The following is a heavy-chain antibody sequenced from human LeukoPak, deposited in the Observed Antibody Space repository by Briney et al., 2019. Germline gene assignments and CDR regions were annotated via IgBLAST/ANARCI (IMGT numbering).Heavy chain of an antibody. CDR3: ARRSVGGTNWFDP. Sequence: GESLKISCKGSGYSFTAYWIGWVGRLPGKALKWMGIIYPGDSDTRYSPSFQGQVTISADKSISTAYLQWSSLKASDTAMYYCARRSVGGTNWFDPWGQGTLVTVSS. CDR2: IYPGDSDT. V-gene: IGHV5-51*01. D-gene: IGHD3-16*01. CDR1: GYSFTAYW. J-gene: IGHJ5*02.